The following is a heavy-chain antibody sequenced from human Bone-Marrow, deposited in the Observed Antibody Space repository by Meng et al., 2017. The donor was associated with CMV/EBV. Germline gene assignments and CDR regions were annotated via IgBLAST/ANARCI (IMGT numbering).Heavy chain of an antibody. D-gene: IGHD1-26*01. V-gene: IGHV5-51*01. CDR2: IYPGDSDI. J-gene: IGHJ4*02. Sequence: KVTCKGSGYSFTSYWIGWVRQMPGKGLEWMGIIYPGDSDIRYSPSFQGQVTISADKSISTAYLQWSSLKASDTAMYYCARFIVGAIDYWGQGTLVTFSS. CDR1: GYSFTSYW. CDR3: ARFIVGAIDY.